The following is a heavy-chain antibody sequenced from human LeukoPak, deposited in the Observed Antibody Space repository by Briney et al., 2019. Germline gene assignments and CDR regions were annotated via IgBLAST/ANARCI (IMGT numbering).Heavy chain of an antibody. CDR3: ARLLGESGAAGRFDP. D-gene: IGHD5-12*01. CDR1: GGSISSYY. CDR2: IYYSGTT. Sequence: KASENLSLTCSVSGGSISSYYWSWIRQPPGKGLEWIGNIYYSGTTNYNPSLKSRVTISVDKSKNHFSLNLSSVTAADTAVYYCARLLGESGAAGRFDPWGQGTLVTVSS. V-gene: IGHV4-59*08. J-gene: IGHJ5*02.